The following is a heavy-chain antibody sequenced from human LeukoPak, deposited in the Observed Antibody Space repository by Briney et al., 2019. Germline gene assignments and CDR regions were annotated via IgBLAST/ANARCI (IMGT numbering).Heavy chain of an antibody. CDR2: IRYDGSDI. Sequence: GGSLRLSCAASKFTFRSYDMHWVRQAPGKGPQWVAYIRYDGSDILYADSVKGRFTISRDNSNNTLFLQMNSLRIEDTAVYYCGSYGSGSFPGYRGQGTLVTVSS. CDR3: GSYGSGSFPGY. D-gene: IGHD3-10*01. V-gene: IGHV3-30*02. J-gene: IGHJ4*02. CDR1: KFTFRSYD.